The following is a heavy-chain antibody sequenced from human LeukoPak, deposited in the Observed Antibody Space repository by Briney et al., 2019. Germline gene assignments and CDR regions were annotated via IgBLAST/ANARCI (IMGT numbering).Heavy chain of an antibody. Sequence: KTSETLSLTCTVSGYSISSGYYWSWIRQAPGKGLEWIGYIYSTVGTNYNPSLKSRVIISIDTPKNQFSLKLTSVTAADTAVYYCARGPARLDPWGQGTVVAVSS. V-gene: IGHV4-61*01. CDR3: ARGPARLDP. CDR2: IYSTVGT. CDR1: GYSISSGYY. J-gene: IGHJ5*02.